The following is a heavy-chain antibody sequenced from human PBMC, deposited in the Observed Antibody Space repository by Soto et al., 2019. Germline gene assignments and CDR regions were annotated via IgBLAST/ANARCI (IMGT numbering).Heavy chain of an antibody. CDR2: IFSNDEK. CDR1: GFSLSNARMG. J-gene: IGHJ5*02. D-gene: IGHD3-22*01. V-gene: IGHV2-26*01. Sequence: GSGPTLVNPTETLTLTCTVSGFSLSNARMGVGWIRQPPGKALEWLAHIFSNDEKSYSTSLKSRLTISKDTSKSQVVLTMTNMDPVDTATYYCARTLYYYDSRYWFDPWGQGTLVTVSS. CDR3: ARTLYYYDSRYWFDP.